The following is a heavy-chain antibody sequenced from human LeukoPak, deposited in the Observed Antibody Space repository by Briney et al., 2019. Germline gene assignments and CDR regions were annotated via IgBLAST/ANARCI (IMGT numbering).Heavy chain of an antibody. CDR3: ASKGAPYCGGDCHPPKTSHIQINNSFDP. Sequence: GSSVKVSCKASGGTFSSYAISWVRQAPGQGLEWMGGIIPIFGTANYAQKFQGRVTITADESTSTAYMELSSLRSEDTAVYYCASKGAPYCGGDCHPPKTSHIQINNSFDPWGQGTLVTVSS. V-gene: IGHV1-69*01. J-gene: IGHJ5*02. CDR2: IIPIFGTA. CDR1: GGTFSSYA. D-gene: IGHD2-21*01.